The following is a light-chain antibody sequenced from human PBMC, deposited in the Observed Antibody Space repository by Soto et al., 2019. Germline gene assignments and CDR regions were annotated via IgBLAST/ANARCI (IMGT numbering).Light chain of an antibody. V-gene: IGKV3-20*01. J-gene: IGKJ4*01. CDR3: QQYNNWPLT. Sequence: EIVLTQSPGTLSLSPGERATLSRRASQSVSNNYLAWYQQKPGQAPRLLIYGASNRATGIPDRFSGSGYGTDFTLTISSLELEDSAVYYCQQYNNWPLTFGGGTKVDI. CDR2: GAS. CDR1: QSVSNNY.